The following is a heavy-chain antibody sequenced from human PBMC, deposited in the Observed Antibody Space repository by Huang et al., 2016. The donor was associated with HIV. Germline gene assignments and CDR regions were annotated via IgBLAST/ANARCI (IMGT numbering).Heavy chain of an antibody. CDR2: IYTSGST. Sequence: QVQLQESGPRLVKPSQTLSLTCAVSGDSINSDNYYWSWIRQPAGKGLEWIGHIYTSGSTNYNPSLKSRVTISVDTSKNQFSLELTSVTASDTAIYYCARGGTYNTRGWYFDYWGQGTLVPVSS. CDR3: ARGGTYNTRGWYFDY. CDR1: GDSINSDNYY. V-gene: IGHV4-61*09. J-gene: IGHJ4*02. D-gene: IGHD1-20*01.